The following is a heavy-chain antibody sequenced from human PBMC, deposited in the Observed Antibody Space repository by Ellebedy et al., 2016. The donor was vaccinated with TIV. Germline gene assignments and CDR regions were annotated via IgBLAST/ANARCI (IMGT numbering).Heavy chain of an antibody. Sequence: GESLKISXEASGFIFSSSAMSWVRQAPGKGLEWVSAISKSGYNAYYADSVKGRFTISRGNSKNTLYLQMNSLRAEDTALYYCAKGLYYGDYDYFYGMHVWGQGTTVTVSS. D-gene: IGHD4-17*01. CDR1: GFIFSSSA. J-gene: IGHJ6*02. CDR3: AKGLYYGDYDYFYGMHV. CDR2: ISKSGYNA. V-gene: IGHV3-23*01.